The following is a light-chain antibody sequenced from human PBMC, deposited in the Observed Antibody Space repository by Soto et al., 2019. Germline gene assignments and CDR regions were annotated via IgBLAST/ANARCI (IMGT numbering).Light chain of an antibody. CDR1: SSEIGGNDY. J-gene: IGLJ1*01. Sequence: SALAQPASVSDSPGQSITISCTGTSSEIGGNDYVSWYRQYPGEAPKRIIYDVANRPSGVSNRFSGSKSGNTASLIISGLQVEDEPDYSCVSLTTSRSYVFGSGTKFTVL. V-gene: IGLV2-14*03. CDR3: VSLTTSRSYV. CDR2: DVA.